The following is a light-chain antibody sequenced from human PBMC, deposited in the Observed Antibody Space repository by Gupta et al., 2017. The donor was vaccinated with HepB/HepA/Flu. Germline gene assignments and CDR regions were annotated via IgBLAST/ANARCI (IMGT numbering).Light chain of an antibody. CDR3: GTWDSSLSAGV. J-gene: IGLJ2*01. CDR1: SSNIGNNY. CDR2: ENN. V-gene: IGLV1-51*02. Sequence: SVFTQPPAVSAAPGPKVTIACSGSSSNIGNNYVSWYQQLPGTAPKLLIYENNKRPSGIPDRFSGSKSGTSATLGITGLQTGDEADYYCGTWDSSLSAGVFGGGTKLTVL.